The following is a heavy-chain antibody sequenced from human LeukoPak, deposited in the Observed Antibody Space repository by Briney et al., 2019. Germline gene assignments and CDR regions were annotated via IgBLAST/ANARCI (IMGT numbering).Heavy chain of an antibody. J-gene: IGHJ4*02. Sequence: PSETLSLTCSVSGDSVTSSYWNWIRQPPGKGLEWIGYVSSDGTTNYIPSLRSRVVMSVDTAKNDISLNLTSVTAADTAIYYCARLGCVVEGCYNHWGQGTLVTVSS. V-gene: IGHV4-59*08. CDR3: ARLGCVVEGCYNH. D-gene: IGHD2-15*01. CDR2: VSSDGTT. CDR1: GDSVTSSY.